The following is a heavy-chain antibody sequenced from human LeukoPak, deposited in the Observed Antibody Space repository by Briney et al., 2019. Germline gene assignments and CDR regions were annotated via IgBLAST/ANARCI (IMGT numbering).Heavy chain of an antibody. CDR2: IWYDGSNK. CDR1: GFTFSTYG. D-gene: IGHD3-9*01. J-gene: IGHJ4*02. CDR3: ARAGSLVIREYYFDY. V-gene: IGHV3-33*01. Sequence: QPGGSLRLSYAASGFTFSTYGMHWVRQAPGKGLEWVAVIWYDGSNKYYGDSVKGRFTISRDNSKNTLYLQMNSLRAEDTAVYYCARAGSLVIREYYFDYWGQGTLVTVSS.